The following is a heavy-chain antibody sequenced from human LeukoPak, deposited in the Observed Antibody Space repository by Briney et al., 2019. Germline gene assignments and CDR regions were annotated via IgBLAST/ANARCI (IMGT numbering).Heavy chain of an antibody. CDR3: VRLTAAGRRTDFDY. D-gene: IGHD6-13*01. CDR2: IQYDESSK. J-gene: IGHJ4*02. CDR1: GLRFSRGD. Sequence: PGGSLRLSCKASGLRFSRGDMHWIRQAPGKGLEWLAFIQYDESSKYYADSVKGRFTISRDNSKNTLYLQMNSLRTEDTAVYYCVRLTAAGRRTDFDYCGQGTLVTVSS. V-gene: IGHV3-30*02.